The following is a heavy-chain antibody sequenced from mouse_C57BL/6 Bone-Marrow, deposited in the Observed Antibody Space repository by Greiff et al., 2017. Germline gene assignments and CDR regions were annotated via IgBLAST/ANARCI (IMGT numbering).Heavy chain of an antibody. J-gene: IGHJ2*01. CDR1: GYTFTSYW. CDR3: ARSHNMNYCDY. Sequence: QVQLQQPGAELVKPGASVKLSCKASGYTFTSYWMQWVKQRPGQGLEWIGMLHPNSGSNNSNATFNSKATLSVDKSSSTAYMQLSSLTSEDSAVSYSARSHNMNYCDYWGKGTTLTVSS. V-gene: IGHV1-64*01. D-gene: IGHD2-3*01. CDR2: LHPNSGSN.